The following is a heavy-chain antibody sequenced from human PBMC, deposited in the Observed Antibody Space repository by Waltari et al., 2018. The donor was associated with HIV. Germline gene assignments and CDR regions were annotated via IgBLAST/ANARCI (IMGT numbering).Heavy chain of an antibody. D-gene: IGHD6-13*01. CDR1: GYTFTDYY. J-gene: IGHJ4*02. CDR3: ASLAAAVYFDA. V-gene: IGHV1-69-2*01. Sequence: EVHLVQSGPEVKKPGATVKISCTVSGYTFTDYYMHWVREAPGKGLEWMGLVEPEDWETVYAEKFQGILTISADTSAATVSFELTGLRSDDTAIYYCASLAAAVYFDAWGQGTPLSVSS. CDR2: VEPEDWET.